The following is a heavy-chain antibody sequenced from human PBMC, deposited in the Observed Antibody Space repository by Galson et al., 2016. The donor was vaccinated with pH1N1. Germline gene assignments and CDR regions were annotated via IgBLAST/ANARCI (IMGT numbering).Heavy chain of an antibody. CDR2: MNHDGNKK. J-gene: IGHJ4*02. Sequence: SLRLSFAASGLTLSSYWMCWVRQAPGKGLEWVANMNHDGNKKSYGDSAKGRFIISRDYSKNSLYLQMNSLRAEDTAMYYCVRAVGRAEAHWGQGTLVTVSS. V-gene: IGHV3-7*01. CDR3: VRAVGRAEAH. D-gene: IGHD1-26*01. CDR1: GLTLSSYW.